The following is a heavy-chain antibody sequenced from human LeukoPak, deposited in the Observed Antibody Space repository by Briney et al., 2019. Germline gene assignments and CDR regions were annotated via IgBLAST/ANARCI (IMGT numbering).Heavy chain of an antibody. D-gene: IGHD3-22*01. V-gene: IGHV4-59*01. CDR1: GGSISSYY. J-gene: IGHJ5*02. CDR3: AREPGFDSSGYLNWFDP. CDR2: ISYSGST. Sequence: SETLSLTCTVSGGSISSYYWSWIRQPPGKGLEWIACISYSGSTKYNPFLKSRVTISVDTSKNQLSLKLSPVTAADTAVYYCAREPGFDSSGYLNWFDPWGQGTLVTVSS.